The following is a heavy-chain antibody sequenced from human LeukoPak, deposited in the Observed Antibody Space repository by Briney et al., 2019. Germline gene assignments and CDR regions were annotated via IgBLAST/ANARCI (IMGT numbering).Heavy chain of an antibody. Sequence: SETLSLTCTVSGGSISSYYWSWIRQPPGKGPEWIGYIYYSGSTNYNPSLKSRVTISVDTSKNQFSLRLNSVTAADTAVYYCARAPSYYYDTSGFFDYWGQGTLVTVSS. CDR1: GGSISSYY. D-gene: IGHD3-22*01. CDR2: IYYSGST. V-gene: IGHV4-59*01. CDR3: ARAPSYYYDTSGFFDY. J-gene: IGHJ4*02.